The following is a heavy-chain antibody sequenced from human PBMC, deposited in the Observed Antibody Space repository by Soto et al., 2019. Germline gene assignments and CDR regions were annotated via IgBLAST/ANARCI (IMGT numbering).Heavy chain of an antibody. CDR1: GFTFTSSA. D-gene: IGHD6-19*01. J-gene: IGHJ4*02. V-gene: IGHV1-58*01. Sequence: QMQLVQSGPEVKKPGTSLKVSCKASGFTFTSSAVQWVRQARGQRLEWIGWIVVGSGNTNYAQKFQERVTITRDMSTSTAYMELSSLRSEDTAVYYCAASTPRGGSGSPSWGQGTLVTVSS. CDR2: IVVGSGNT. CDR3: AASTPRGGSGSPS.